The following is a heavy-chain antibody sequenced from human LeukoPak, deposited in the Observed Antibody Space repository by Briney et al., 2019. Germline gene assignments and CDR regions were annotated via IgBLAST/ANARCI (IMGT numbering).Heavy chain of an antibody. V-gene: IGHV3-11*01. CDR1: GFSVSNYY. J-gene: IGHJ4*02. CDR2: IPNDDSVI. CDR3: AREQWFRWEY. Sequence: GGSLRLSCEASGFSVSNYYMVWVRQPPGKGLECISYIPNDDSVIYYADSVRGRLSVSRDSAKNSLSLQLNSLRAEDTAVYYCAREQWFRWEYWGQGILVTVFS. D-gene: IGHD3-22*01.